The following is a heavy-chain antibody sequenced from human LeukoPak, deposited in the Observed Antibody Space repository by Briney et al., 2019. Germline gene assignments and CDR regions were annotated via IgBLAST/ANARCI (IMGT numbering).Heavy chain of an antibody. CDR2: INHSGST. CDR3: AIRYFDWLFNGMDV. V-gene: IGHV4-34*01. CDR1: GGCFSGYY. Sequence: PSETLSLTCAVYGGCFSGYYWSWIRQPPGKGLEWIGEINHSGSTNYNPSLKSRVTISVDTSKNQFSLKLSSVTAADTAVYYCAIRYFDWLFNGMDVWGQGTTVTVSS. D-gene: IGHD3-9*01. J-gene: IGHJ6*02.